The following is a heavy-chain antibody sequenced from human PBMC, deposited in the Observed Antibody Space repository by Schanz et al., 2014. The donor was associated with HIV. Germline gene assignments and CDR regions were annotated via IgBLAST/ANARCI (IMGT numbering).Heavy chain of an antibody. CDR2: INWNGDTT. CDR3: TRDGGCSGTACYGYGMDV. J-gene: IGHJ6*02. CDR1: GLPFSTSA. V-gene: IGHV3-23*01. D-gene: IGHD2-2*01. Sequence: DVQILESGGGLVQPGGSRRLSCAVSGLPFSTSAMSWVRQAPGKGLEWVAVINWNGDTTYYADSVKGRFTISRDNAKNSLYLQMNSLREEDTAVYYCTRDGGCSGTACYGYGMDVWGQGTTVTVSS.